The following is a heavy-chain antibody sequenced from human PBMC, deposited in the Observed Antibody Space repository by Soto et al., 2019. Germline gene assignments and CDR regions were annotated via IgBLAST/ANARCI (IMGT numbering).Heavy chain of an antibody. CDR2: IKQDGSEK. J-gene: IGHJ4*02. CDR3: ARKAASGYDRIYYFDY. V-gene: IGHV3-7*01. D-gene: IGHD5-12*01. Sequence: GGSLRLSCAASGFTFSSYWMSWVRQAPGKGLEWVANIKQDGSEKYYVDSVKGRFTISRDNAKNSLYLQMNSLRAEDTAVYYCARKAASGYDRIYYFDYWGQGTLVTVSS. CDR1: GFTFSSYW.